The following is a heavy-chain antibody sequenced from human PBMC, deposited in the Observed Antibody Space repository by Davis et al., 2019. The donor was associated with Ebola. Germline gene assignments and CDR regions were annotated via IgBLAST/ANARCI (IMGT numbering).Heavy chain of an antibody. Sequence: MPSETLSLTCTVSGGSISSYYWSWIRQPPGKGLEWIGYIYYSGSTNYNPSLKSRVTISVDTSKNQFSLKLSSVTAADTAVYYCARALRFLEWPFDYWGQGTLVTVSS. CDR3: ARALRFLEWPFDY. V-gene: IGHV4-59*01. J-gene: IGHJ4*02. CDR2: IYYSGST. D-gene: IGHD3-3*01. CDR1: GGSISSYY.